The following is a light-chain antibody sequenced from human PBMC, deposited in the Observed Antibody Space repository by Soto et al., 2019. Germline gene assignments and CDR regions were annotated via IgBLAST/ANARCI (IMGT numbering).Light chain of an antibody. Sequence: EIVLTQSPATLPLSPGERATLSCRASQSVTNNLDWYQQKPGQDPRLLIYYASNEATGVPARCSGSGFGTAFALTFISREPEDFAVYYCQHRVNWPLVSFGAGTKLDIK. CDR2: YAS. CDR1: QSVTNN. J-gene: IGKJ3*01. CDR3: QHRVNWPLVS. V-gene: IGKV3-11*01.